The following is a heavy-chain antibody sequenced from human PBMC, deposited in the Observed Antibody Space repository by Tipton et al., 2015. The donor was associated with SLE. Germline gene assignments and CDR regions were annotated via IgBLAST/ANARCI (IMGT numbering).Heavy chain of an antibody. CDR3: AKDRNQLVWGYFDY. J-gene: IGHJ4*02. CDR1: GFTFSSYS. V-gene: IGHV3-21*01. CDR2: ISSSSSYI. Sequence: SLRLSCAASGFTFSSYSMNWVRQAPGKGLEWVSSISSSSSYIYYADSVKGRFTISRDNAKNSLYLQMNSLRAEDTAVYYCAKDRNQLVWGYFDYWGQGTLVTVSS. D-gene: IGHD2-2*01.